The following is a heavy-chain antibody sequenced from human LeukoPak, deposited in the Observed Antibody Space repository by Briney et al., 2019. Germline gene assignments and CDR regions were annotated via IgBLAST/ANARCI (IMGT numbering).Heavy chain of an antibody. CDR2: IYYSGST. J-gene: IGHJ4*02. CDR3: ARERRLAAPPDY. CDR1: GGSISSGDYY. D-gene: IGHD6-6*01. V-gene: IGHV4-30-4*08. Sequence: PSETLSLXCTVSGGSISSGDYYWSWSRQPPGKGLEWIGYIYYSGSTYYNPSLKSRVTISVDTSKNQFSLKLSSVTAADTAVYYCARERRLAAPPDYWGQGTLVTVSS.